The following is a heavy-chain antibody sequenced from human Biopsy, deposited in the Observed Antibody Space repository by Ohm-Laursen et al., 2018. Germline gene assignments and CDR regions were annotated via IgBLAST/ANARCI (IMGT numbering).Heavy chain of an antibody. CDR3: ARAKLEPVYYYYGMDV. Sequence: GASVKVSCKASGSTFSNYGISWVRQAPGQGLEWMGWISGYTGNTNYAQKFQGRVTITTDASTSTAYMEVTSLRSDDTAVYYCARAKLEPVYYYYGMDVWGQGTTVTVSS. V-gene: IGHV1-18*01. D-gene: IGHD1-1*01. J-gene: IGHJ6*02. CDR1: GSTFSNYG. CDR2: ISGYTGNT.